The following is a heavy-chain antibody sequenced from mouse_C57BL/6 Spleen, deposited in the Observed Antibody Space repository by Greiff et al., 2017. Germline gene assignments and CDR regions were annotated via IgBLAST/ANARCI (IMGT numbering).Heavy chain of an antibody. CDR1: GYAFSSSW. CDR2: IYPGDGDT. J-gene: IGHJ1*03. V-gene: IGHV1-82*01. Sequence: VQLQQSGPELVKPGASVKISCKASGYAFSSSWMNWVKQRPGKGLEWIGRIYPGDGDTNYNGKFKGKATLTADKSSSTAYMQLSRLTSEDSAVYFCARHGDGYSNWYFDVWGTGTTGTVSS. D-gene: IGHD2-3*01. CDR3: ARHGDGYSNWYFDV.